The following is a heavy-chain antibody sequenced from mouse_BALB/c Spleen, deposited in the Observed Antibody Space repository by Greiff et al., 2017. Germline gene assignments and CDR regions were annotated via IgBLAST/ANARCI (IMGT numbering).Heavy chain of an antibody. CDR3: ARNYYGSSWDWFAY. Sequence: EVKLMESGPGLVKPSQSLSLTCTVTGYSITSDYAWNWIRQFPGNKLEWMGYISYSGSTSYNPSLKSRISITRDTSKNQFFLQLNSVTTEDTATYYCARNYYGSSWDWFAYWGQGTLVTVSA. CDR1: GYSITSDYA. CDR2: ISYSGST. V-gene: IGHV3-2*02. J-gene: IGHJ3*01. D-gene: IGHD1-1*01.